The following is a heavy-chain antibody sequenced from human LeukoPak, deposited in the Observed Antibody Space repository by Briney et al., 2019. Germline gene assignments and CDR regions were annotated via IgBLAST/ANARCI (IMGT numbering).Heavy chain of an antibody. CDR1: GGSISSYY. CDR2: IYYSGST. D-gene: IGHD5-12*01. Sequence: SETLSLTCTVAGGSISSYYWSWIRQPPGEGLEWIGYIYYSGSTNYNPSLKSRVTISVDTSKNQFSLKLSSVTAADTAVYYCARSRGYSGYDSGWFDPWGQGTLVTVSS. CDR3: ARSRGYSGYDSGWFDP. V-gene: IGHV4-59*01. J-gene: IGHJ5*02.